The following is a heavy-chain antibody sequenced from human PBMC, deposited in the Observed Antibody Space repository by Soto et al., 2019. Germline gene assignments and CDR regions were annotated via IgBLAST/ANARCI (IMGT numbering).Heavy chain of an antibody. D-gene: IGHD3-10*01. CDR3: ARGRASGSYYLLDY. J-gene: IGHJ4*02. V-gene: IGHV1-8*01. CDR1: GDTFTTYD. CDR2: INPNSGNI. Sequence: ASVKVSCKASGDTFTTYDINWMRQATGHGLEWMGWINPNSGNIGYAQRFQGRVTMTRDTAIRTAYMEVSSLRSDDTAVYYCARGRASGSYYLLDYWGQGTLVTVSS.